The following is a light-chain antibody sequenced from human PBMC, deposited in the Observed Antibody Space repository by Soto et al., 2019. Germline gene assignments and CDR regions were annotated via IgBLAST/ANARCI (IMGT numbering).Light chain of an antibody. CDR1: QSVRSN. CDR2: GAS. J-gene: IGKJ4*01. Sequence: EIVVTHSPATLSVSPGSRSNLSCRASQSVRSNLAWYQKKPGKAPRLLIQGASSRATGIPERLSGRGYGTDLTITISRLESEDFEMYYCQQYGSSPQTFGGGTQVDIK. V-gene: IGKV3-20*01. CDR3: QQYGSSPQT.